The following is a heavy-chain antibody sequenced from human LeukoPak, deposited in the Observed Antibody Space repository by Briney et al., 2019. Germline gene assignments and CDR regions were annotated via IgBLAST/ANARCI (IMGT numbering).Heavy chain of an antibody. CDR3: ARVSLEWLADY. J-gene: IGHJ4*02. Sequence: SETLSLTCTVSGGSISSGGYYWSWIRQHPGKSLEWIGYIYYSGSTYYNPSLKSRVTISVDTSKNQFSLKLSSVTAADTAVYYCARVSLEWLADYWGQGTLVTVSS. V-gene: IGHV4-31*03. CDR2: IYYSGST. D-gene: IGHD3-3*01. CDR1: GGSISSGGYY.